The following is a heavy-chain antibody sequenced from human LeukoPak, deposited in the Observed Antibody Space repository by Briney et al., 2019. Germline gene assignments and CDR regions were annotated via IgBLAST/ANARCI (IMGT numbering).Heavy chain of an antibody. D-gene: IGHD3-10*01. CDR2: INPNSGGT. V-gene: IGHV1-2*02. Sequence: ASVKVSCKASGYTFTGYYLHWVRQAPGQGLEWMGWINPNSGGTNYAQKFQGRVTTTRDTSISTAYMELSRLRSDDTAVYYCARVFMVRGVPFDYWGQGTLVTVSS. J-gene: IGHJ4*02. CDR1: GYTFTGYY. CDR3: ARVFMVRGVPFDY.